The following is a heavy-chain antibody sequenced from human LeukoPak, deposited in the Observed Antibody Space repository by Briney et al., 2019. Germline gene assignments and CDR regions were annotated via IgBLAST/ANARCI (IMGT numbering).Heavy chain of an antibody. CDR1: GYSISSGYY. D-gene: IGHD2-15*01. Sequence: PSETLSLTCAVSGYSISSGYYWGWIRQPPGKGLEWIGSIYHSGSTSYNPSLKSRVTISVDTSKNQFSLKLSSVTAADTAVYYCARHDCSGGSCYHIDYWGQGTLVTVSS. CDR3: ARHDCSGGSCYHIDY. J-gene: IGHJ4*02. V-gene: IGHV4-38-2*01. CDR2: IYHSGST.